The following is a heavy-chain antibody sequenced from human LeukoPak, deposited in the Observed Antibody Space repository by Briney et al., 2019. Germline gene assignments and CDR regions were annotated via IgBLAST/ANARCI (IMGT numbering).Heavy chain of an antibody. D-gene: IGHD3-10*01. Sequence: GASVKVSCKASGYTFTSYDINWVRQATGQGLEWMGRINPNSGGTNYAQKFQGRVTMTRDTSISTAYMELSRLRSDDTAVYYCARGMVRGVDDYWGQGTLVTVSS. V-gene: IGHV1-2*06. CDR3: ARGMVRGVDDY. CDR1: GYTFTSYD. J-gene: IGHJ4*02. CDR2: INPNSGGT.